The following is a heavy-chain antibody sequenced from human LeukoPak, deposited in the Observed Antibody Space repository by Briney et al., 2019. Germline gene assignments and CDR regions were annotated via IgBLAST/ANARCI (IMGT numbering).Heavy chain of an antibody. D-gene: IGHD5-12*01. CDR3: ARIPLGYSGAYYYDY. J-gene: IGHJ4*02. CDR1: RGSISGSIRSYY. CDR2: ISSSGSV. V-gene: IGHV4-4*09. Sequence: SETLSLTCTVSRGSISGSIRSYYWSWLRQPPGKGLEWIGYISSSGSVNDNPSLRSRVTISVDTSKNQFFLNLSSVSAADTAVYYCARIPLGYSGAYYYDYWGQATLVTVSP.